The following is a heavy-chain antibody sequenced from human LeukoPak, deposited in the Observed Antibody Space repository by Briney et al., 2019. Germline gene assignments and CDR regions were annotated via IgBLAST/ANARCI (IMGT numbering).Heavy chain of an antibody. Sequence: PGGSLRLSCAASGFTFSSSAMTWVRQAPGKGLEWVSLISSSGDNTHYADSVKGRFTISRDNSKNTVSLQMNSLRGEDTAVYYCAKDVRVGGGGMDVWGQGTPVTVSS. J-gene: IGHJ6*02. V-gene: IGHV3-23*01. CDR3: AKDVRVGGGGMDV. D-gene: IGHD1-26*01. CDR1: GFTFSSSA. CDR2: ISSSGDNT.